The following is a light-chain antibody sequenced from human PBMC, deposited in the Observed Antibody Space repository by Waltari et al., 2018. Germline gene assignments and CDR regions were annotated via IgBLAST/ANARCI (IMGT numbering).Light chain of an antibody. CDR1: QSVRSY. Sequence: EIVLTQSLATLSLSPGERATLSCRASQSVRSYLAWYQQKPGQAPRLLIYDASNRATVIPARFSGSGSGTDFTLTISSLEPEDFAVYYCQQRSNWPLTFGGGTKVEIK. J-gene: IGKJ4*01. CDR2: DAS. CDR3: QQRSNWPLT. V-gene: IGKV3-11*01.